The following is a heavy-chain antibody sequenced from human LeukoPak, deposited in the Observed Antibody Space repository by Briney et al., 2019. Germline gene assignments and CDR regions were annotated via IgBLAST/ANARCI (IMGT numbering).Heavy chain of an antibody. CDR2: IYYSGST. V-gene: IGHV4-59*12. Sequence: SETLSLTCTVSGGSISSSYWSWIRQPPGKGLEWIGYIYYSGSTKYNPSLKSRVTMSVDTSKNQFSLQLNPVTPEDTAVYYCAIGYDSSGHYRDAFDFWGQGTMVTVSS. J-gene: IGHJ3*01. D-gene: IGHD3-22*01. CDR3: AIGYDSSGHYRDAFDF. CDR1: GGSISSSY.